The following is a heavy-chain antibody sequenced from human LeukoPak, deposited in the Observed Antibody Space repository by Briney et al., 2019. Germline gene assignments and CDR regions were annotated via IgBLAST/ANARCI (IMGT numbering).Heavy chain of an antibody. J-gene: IGHJ4*02. CDR2: IYYSGIN. D-gene: IGHD3-9*01. CDR1: GGSISSTGYY. V-gene: IGHV4-39*02. Sequence: PSETLSLTCTVSGGSISSTGYYWDWIRQPPGKGLEWIGNIYYSGINYYNPSLRGRVTISVDTSKNQFSLKVSSVTAADAAVYYCARDDILTGSFDFWGQGTLVTVSS. CDR3: ARDDILTGSFDF.